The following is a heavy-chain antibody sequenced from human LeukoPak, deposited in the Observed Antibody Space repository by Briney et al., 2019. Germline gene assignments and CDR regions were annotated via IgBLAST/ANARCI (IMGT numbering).Heavy chain of an antibody. CDR1: GGSIISNY. CDR2: IYGSGIP. CDR3: ARLKFYDSTGYSPGYYMDV. J-gene: IGHJ6*03. D-gene: IGHD3-22*01. V-gene: IGHV4-4*07. Sequence: SETLSLACTVSGGSIISNYWSWIRQSAGTGLEWIGRIYGSGIPDDNPSLKSRVTMSLDTSRKQFSLRLTSVTAADTAVYYCARLKFYDSTGYSPGYYMDVWGKGTTVSVFS.